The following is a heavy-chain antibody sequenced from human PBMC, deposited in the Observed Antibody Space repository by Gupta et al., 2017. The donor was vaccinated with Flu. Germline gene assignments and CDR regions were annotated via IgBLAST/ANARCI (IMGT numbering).Heavy chain of an antibody. J-gene: IGHJ5*02. CDR3: AKSVGGNPILT. V-gene: IGHV3-72*01. D-gene: IGHD6-19*01. CDR1: GFTFSDHY. CDR2: TRNKANSYTT. Sequence: EVQLVESGGGLVQPGGSLRLSCAASGFTFSDHYMDWVRQAPGKGLEWVGRTRNKANSYTTEYAASVKGRFTISRDDAKNSLYLKMKSLKTEDTAVYYCAKSVGGNPILTWGQGTLVTVSS.